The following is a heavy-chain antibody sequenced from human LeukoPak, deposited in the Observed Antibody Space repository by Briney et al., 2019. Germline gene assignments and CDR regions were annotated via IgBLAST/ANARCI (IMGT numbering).Heavy chain of an antibody. V-gene: IGHV3-9*01. CDR2: ISWNSGSI. CDR1: GFTFDDCA. J-gene: IGHJ4*02. CDR3: AKAYSSSGGSFDY. D-gene: IGHD2-2*01. Sequence: GGSLRLSCVASGFTFDDCAIHWVRQAPGKGLQWVSGISWNSGSIGYADSVKGRFTISRDNAKNSLYLQMSSLRAEDTAFYYCAKAYSSSGGSFDYWGQGTLVTVSS.